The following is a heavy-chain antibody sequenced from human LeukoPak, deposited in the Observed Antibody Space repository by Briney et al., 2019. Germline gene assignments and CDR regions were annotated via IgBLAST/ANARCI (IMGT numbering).Heavy chain of an antibody. CDR2: ISGSGGST. Sequence: PGGSLRLSCAASGFTFSSYAMSWVRQAPGKGLEWVSAISGSGGSTYYADSVKGRFTISRDNSKNTLYLQMNSLRAEDTAVYYCARESWQTGTTGGLDYWGQGTLVTVSS. CDR3: ARESWQTGTTGGLDY. CDR1: GFTFSSYA. V-gene: IGHV3-23*01. J-gene: IGHJ4*02. D-gene: IGHD1-7*01.